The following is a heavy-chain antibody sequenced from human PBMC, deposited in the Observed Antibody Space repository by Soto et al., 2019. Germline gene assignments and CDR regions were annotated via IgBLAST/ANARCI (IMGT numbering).Heavy chain of an antibody. J-gene: IGHJ6*02. D-gene: IGHD6-19*01. CDR2: IYYSGST. Sequence: SETLSLTCTVSGGSISSSSYYWGWIRQPPGKGLEWIGSIYYSGSTYYNPSLKSRVTISVDTSKNQFSLKLSSVTAADTAVYYCARHSSGWYSLPDYYYGMDVWGQGTTVTVSS. CDR1: GGSISSSSYY. V-gene: IGHV4-39*01. CDR3: ARHSSGWYSLPDYYYGMDV.